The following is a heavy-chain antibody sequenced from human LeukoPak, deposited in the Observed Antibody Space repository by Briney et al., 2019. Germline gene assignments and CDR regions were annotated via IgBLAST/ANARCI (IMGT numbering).Heavy chain of an antibody. D-gene: IGHD6-13*01. V-gene: IGHV3-74*01. CDR2: INSDGSSR. CDR3: ARASIAAAGAFDY. CDR1: GFTFSSYW. J-gene: IGHJ4*02. Sequence: PGGSLRLSCAASGFTFSSYWMHWVRQAPGKGLGWVSDINSDGSSRGYADSVKGRFTISRDNAKNTLFLQMNSLRADDTSLYYCARASIAAAGAFDYWGQGTLVTASS.